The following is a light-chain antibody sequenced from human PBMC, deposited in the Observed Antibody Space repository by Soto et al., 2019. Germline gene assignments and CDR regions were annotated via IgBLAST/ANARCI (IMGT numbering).Light chain of an antibody. CDR1: QSVSNN. V-gene: IGKV3-15*01. CDR2: GAS. Sequence: EIVMTQSPATLSVSPGERATLSCWASQSVSNNLAWYQQKPGQAPRLLIYGASTRATGIPARFSGSGSGPEFTLTISSLQSEDFALYCCHQYNYWPPITFGQGTRLEVQ. CDR3: HQYNYWPPIT. J-gene: IGKJ5*01.